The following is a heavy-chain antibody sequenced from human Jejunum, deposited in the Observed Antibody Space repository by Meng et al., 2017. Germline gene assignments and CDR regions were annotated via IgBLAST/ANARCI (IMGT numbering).Heavy chain of an antibody. CDR2: ISSSGTYL. CDR3: VRRNVTMGYMNAFDI. J-gene: IGHJ3*02. V-gene: IGHV3-11*01. D-gene: IGHD3-10*01. Sequence: GESLKISCAVSGFTLSDYYMSWIRQAPGKGLEWVSYISSSGTYLFYADSVKGRFTISRDNAKNSLYLQMNSLRAEDTAVYYCVRRNVTMGYMNAFDIWGQGTMVTVSS. CDR1: GFTLSDYY.